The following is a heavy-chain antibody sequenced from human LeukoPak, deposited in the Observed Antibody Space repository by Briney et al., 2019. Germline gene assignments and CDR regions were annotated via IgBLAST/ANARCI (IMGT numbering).Heavy chain of an antibody. V-gene: IGHV3-53*01. CDR3: ARVGDHSHCYLDV. J-gene: IGHJ2*01. D-gene: IGHD2-21*02. CDR1: GFSVSTKY. CDR2: LYSGSST. Sequence: GGSLTLSCEGSGFSVSTKYMNWARQAPGKGLEWVSILYSGSSTYYTDSVMGRFTVSTDDPKNTIYLHMNSLGVEDTVVYCARVGDHSHCYLDVWGRGTLVTVSS.